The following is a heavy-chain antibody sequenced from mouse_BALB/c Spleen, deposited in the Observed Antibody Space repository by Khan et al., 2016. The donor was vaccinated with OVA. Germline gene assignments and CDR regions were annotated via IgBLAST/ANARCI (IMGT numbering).Heavy chain of an antibody. J-gene: IGHJ2*01. CDR2: IYPGNSDT. Sequence: VQLQQSGTVLARPGASVKMSCKASGYTFSSYWMHWVKQRPGQGLAWIGTIYPGNSDTNYNQKFKGKAKLTAVTSTSTAYMELNSLTNEDSAVYYCTRNGFGNYEIWDYWGQGTTLTVSS. CDR3: TRNGFGNYEIWDY. CDR1: GYTFSSYW. V-gene: IGHV1-5*01. D-gene: IGHD2-1*01.